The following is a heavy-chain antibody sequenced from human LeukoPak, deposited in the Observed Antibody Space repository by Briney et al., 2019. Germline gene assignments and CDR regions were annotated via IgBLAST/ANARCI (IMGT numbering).Heavy chain of an antibody. CDR3: AKSLRWLQLEYYYGMDV. D-gene: IGHD5-24*01. CDR1: GFTFDDYA. CDR2: ISWNSGSI. V-gene: IGHV3-9*01. Sequence: GRSLRLSCAASGFTFDDYAMRWVRQAPGKGLEWGSGISWNSGSIGYAESVKGRFTISRDNAKNSLYLQMNRLRAEDTAVYYCAKSLRWLQLEYYYGMDVWGQGTTVTVSS. J-gene: IGHJ6*02.